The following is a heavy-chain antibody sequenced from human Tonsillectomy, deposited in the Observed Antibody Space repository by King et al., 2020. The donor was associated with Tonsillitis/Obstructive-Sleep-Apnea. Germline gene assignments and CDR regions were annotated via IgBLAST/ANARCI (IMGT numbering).Heavy chain of an antibody. CDR1: GYTFTSNG. V-gene: IGHV1-18*01. Sequence: VQLVESGAEVKKPGASVKVSCKASGYTFTSNGISWVRQAPGQGLEWMGWISAYNGNRNYAQKLQGRVTMTTDTSTSTAYMELRGLRSDDTAVYYCARAMYGDYPTDYWGQGTLVTVSS. CDR3: ARAMYGDYPTDY. D-gene: IGHD4-17*01. J-gene: IGHJ4*02. CDR2: ISAYNGNR.